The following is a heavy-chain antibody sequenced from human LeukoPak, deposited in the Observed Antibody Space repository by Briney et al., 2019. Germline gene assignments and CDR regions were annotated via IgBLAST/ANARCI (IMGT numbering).Heavy chain of an antibody. J-gene: IGHJ4*02. CDR3: ARVQIAVAGISDSYYFDY. Sequence: GGSLRLSCAASGFTVSSNYMSWVRQAPGKGLEWVSVIYSGGSTYYADSVKGRFTISRDNSKNTLYLQMNSLRAEDTAVYYCARVQIAVAGISDSYYFDYWGQGTLVTVSS. V-gene: IGHV3-66*01. CDR1: GFTVSSNY. D-gene: IGHD6-19*01. CDR2: IYSGGST.